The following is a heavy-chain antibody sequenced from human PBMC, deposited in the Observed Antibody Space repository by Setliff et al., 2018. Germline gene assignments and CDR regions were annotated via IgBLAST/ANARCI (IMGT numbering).Heavy chain of an antibody. CDR1: GGSISSGDYY. J-gene: IGHJ4*02. Sequence: SETLSLTCTVSGGSISSGDYYWSWIRQPPGKGLEWIGYIYHSGSTYYNPSLKSRVTISVDRSKNQFSLKLSSVTAADTALYYCARLWISYESNTYFYPKYFDFWGQGTLVTVSS. CDR2: IYHSGST. D-gene: IGHD3-22*01. CDR3: ARLWISYESNTYFYPKYFDF. V-gene: IGHV4-30-2*01.